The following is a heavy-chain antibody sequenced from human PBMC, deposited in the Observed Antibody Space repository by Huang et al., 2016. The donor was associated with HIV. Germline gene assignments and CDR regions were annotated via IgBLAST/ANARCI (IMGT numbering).Heavy chain of an antibody. J-gene: IGHJ4*02. CDR2: LNPETGAA. D-gene: IGHD5-12*01. V-gene: IGHV1-2*02. Sequence: QVQLVQSGAEVKKPGASVKVSCKPSGFTFADSFISWVRQAPGRGLEWMACLNPETGAANYAQKFLGRVTVTGDTSINTAYMEFSGLTSDDTANYYCTRDGVAPDEEFDYWGQGTLIIVSS. CDR3: TRDGVAPDEEFDY. CDR1: GFTFADSF.